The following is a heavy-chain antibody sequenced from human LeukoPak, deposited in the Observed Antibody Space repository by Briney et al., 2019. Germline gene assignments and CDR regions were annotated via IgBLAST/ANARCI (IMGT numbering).Heavy chain of an antibody. CDR3: ARLSYYYDSSGYYFDAFDI. Sequence: PSETLSLTCTVSGGSISSSSYYWGWIRQPPGKGLEWIGSIYYSGSTYYNPSLKSRVTISVDTSKNQFSLKLSSVTAVDTAVYYCARLSYYYDSSGYYFDAFDIWGQGTMVTVSS. D-gene: IGHD3-22*01. CDR1: GGSISSSSYY. V-gene: IGHV4-39*01. J-gene: IGHJ3*02. CDR2: IYYSGST.